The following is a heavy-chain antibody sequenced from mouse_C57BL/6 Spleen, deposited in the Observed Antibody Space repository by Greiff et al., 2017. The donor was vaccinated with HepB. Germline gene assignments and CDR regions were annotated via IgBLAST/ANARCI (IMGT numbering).Heavy chain of an antibody. J-gene: IGHJ2*01. CDR1: GYTFTDYY. CDR2: INPNNGGT. Sequence: EVQLQQSGPELVKPGASVKISCKASGYTFTDYYMNWVKQSHGKSLEWIGDINPNNGGTSYNQKFKGKATLTVDKSSSTAYMELRSLTSEDSAVYYGASGPFDYWGQGTTLTVSS. CDR3: ASGPFDY. V-gene: IGHV1-26*01.